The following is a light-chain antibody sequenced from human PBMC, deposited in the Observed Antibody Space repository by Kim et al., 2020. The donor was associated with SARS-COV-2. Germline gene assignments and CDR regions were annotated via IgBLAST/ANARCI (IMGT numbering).Light chain of an antibody. CDR3: QQYGGSPRT. J-gene: IGKJ1*01. CDR1: QSVSSSP. V-gene: IGKV3-20*01. Sequence: EIMLTQSPGILSLSPGERATLSCRASQSVSSSPLAWYQHKPGQAPRLLIYGASSRATGIPDRFSGSGSGTDFTLTISRLEPEDFAVYYCQQYGGSPRTFGQGTKVDIK. CDR2: GAS.